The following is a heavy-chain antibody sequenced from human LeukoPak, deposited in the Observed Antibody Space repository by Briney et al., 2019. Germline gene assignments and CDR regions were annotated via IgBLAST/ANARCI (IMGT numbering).Heavy chain of an antibody. CDR3: ARGSSKYVFGYYMDV. V-gene: IGHV1-2*03. D-gene: IGHD4-11*01. Sequence: LVASVKVSCKASGYTFTGHYIHWVRQAPGQGLEWVGWVNPKSGGTNYAQKFLDRVTKTTDMSISTAYMELIRLRSRDTAVYFCARGSSKYVFGYYMDVWGKGTSIIVSS. CDR2: VNPKSGGT. CDR1: GYTFTGHY. J-gene: IGHJ6*03.